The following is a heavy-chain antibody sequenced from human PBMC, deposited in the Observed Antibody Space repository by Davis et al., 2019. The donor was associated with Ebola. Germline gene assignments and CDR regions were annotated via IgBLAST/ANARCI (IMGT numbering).Heavy chain of an antibody. CDR3: ARDVAS. J-gene: IGHJ5*02. V-gene: IGHV4-59*11. CDR1: GGSISTPY. CDR2: ISYSGST. Sequence: PSQTLSLTCTVSGGSISTPYWTWLRQPPGKGLEWIGYISYSGSTSYNPSLRSRVTISGDTSNNQCSLKLSSVTAADTAGYYCARDVASWGQGTLVTVSS. D-gene: IGHD2-21*01.